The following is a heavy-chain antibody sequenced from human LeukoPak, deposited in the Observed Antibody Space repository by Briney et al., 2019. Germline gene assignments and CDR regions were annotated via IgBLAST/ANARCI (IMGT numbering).Heavy chain of an antibody. CDR2: ISYDGSNK. CDR1: GFTFSSYA. V-gene: IGHV3-30-3*01. D-gene: IGHD1-26*01. CDR3: AKVRSWGSYPMVIEYYFDY. J-gene: IGHJ4*02. Sequence: GGSLRLSCAASGFTFSSYAMHWVRQAPGKGLEWVAVISYDGSNKYYADSVKGRFTISRDNSKNTLYLQMNSLRAEDTAVYYCAKVRSWGSYPMVIEYYFDYWGQGTLVTVSS.